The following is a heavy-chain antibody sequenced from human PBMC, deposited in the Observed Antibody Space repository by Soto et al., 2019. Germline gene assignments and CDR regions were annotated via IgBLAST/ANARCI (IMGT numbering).Heavy chain of an antibody. CDR3: TRPVADC. CDR1: GFICSDSA. J-gene: IGHJ4*02. V-gene: IGHV3-73*01. CDR2: IRSKGNNYAT. Sequence: HPGGSLRLSCAASGFICSDSAMHWVRQASGKGLEWVGRIRSKGNNYATAYAESVKGRFIISRDDSKNTAYLQMNSLKTEDTALYYCTRPVADCCGEGTLVTVSS.